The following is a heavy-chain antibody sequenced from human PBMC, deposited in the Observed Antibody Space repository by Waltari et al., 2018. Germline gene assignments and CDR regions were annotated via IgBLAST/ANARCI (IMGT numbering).Heavy chain of an antibody. CDR1: GGSFSGYY. Sequence: QVQLQQWGAGLLKPSETLSLTCTVYGGSFSGYYWSWIRPPPGKGLEWIGEINHSGSTNYNPSLKNRVTISVDTSKNQFSLKLSSVTAADTAVYYCARHPDDFWSGYRTNWFDPWGQGTLVTVSS. J-gene: IGHJ5*02. CDR3: ARHPDDFWSGYRTNWFDP. D-gene: IGHD3-3*01. CDR2: INHSGST. V-gene: IGHV4-34*01.